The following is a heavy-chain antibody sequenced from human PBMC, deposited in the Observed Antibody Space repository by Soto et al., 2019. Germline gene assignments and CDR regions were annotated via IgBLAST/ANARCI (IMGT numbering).Heavy chain of an antibody. Sequence: PGGSMKLSSAASGFTFSSYAMHWVRQAPGKGLEWVAVISYDGSNKYYADSVKGRFTISRDNSKNTLYLQMNSLRAEDTAVYYCAREGRLLRFLVLDPWGQGTLVTVSS. V-gene: IGHV3-30-3*01. CDR3: AREGRLLRFLVLDP. D-gene: IGHD3-3*01. J-gene: IGHJ5*02. CDR2: ISYDGSNK. CDR1: GFTFSSYA.